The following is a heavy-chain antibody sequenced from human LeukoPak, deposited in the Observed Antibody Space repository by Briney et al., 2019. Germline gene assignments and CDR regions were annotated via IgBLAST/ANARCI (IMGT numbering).Heavy chain of an antibody. CDR3: ARSNTKWVDYYYMDV. CDR2: IIPIFGTA. CDR1: GGTFSSYA. D-gene: IGHD2-2*01. J-gene: IGHJ6*03. Sequence: SVKVSCKASGGTFSSYAISWVRQAPGQGLEWMGGIIPIFGTANYAQKFQGRVTITADESTSTAYMELSSLRSEDTAVYYCARSNTKWVDYYYMDVWGKGTTVTVSS. V-gene: IGHV1-69*13.